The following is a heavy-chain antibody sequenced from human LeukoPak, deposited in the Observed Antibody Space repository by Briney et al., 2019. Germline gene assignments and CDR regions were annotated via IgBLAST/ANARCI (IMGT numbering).Heavy chain of an antibody. Sequence: AASVKVSCKASGGTFSSYAISWVRQAPGQGLEWMGRIIPILGIANYAQKFQGRVTITADKSTSTAYMELSSLRSEDTAVYYCARVKGSGSYTIDYWGQGTLVTVSS. D-gene: IGHD1-26*01. V-gene: IGHV1-69*04. J-gene: IGHJ4*02. CDR2: IIPILGIA. CDR1: GGTFSSYA. CDR3: ARVKGSGSYTIDY.